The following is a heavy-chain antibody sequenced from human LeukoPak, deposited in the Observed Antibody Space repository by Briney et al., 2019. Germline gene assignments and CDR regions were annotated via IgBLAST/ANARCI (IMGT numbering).Heavy chain of an antibody. V-gene: IGHV1-46*01. CDR1: GYTFSSYY. CDR3: ARAATHIVGATSFDY. Sequence: VASVKVSCKASGYTFSSYYIHWVRQAPGQRLEWMAIINPSGGSTTYAQSFQGRVTVTRDTSTSTVYMEVSSLRSEDTAVYYCARAATHIVGATSFDYWGEGTLVTVSS. CDR2: INPSGGST. J-gene: IGHJ4*02. D-gene: IGHD1-26*01.